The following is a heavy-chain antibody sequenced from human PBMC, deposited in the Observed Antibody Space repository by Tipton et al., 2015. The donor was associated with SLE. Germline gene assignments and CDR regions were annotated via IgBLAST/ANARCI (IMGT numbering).Heavy chain of an antibody. V-gene: IGHV4-39*02. CDR1: GGFISSSSYF. J-gene: IGHJ4*02. CDR2: FYYGGST. CDR3: AMRRPQFWCFDY. D-gene: IGHD2-8*01. Sequence: TLSLTCTVSGGFISSSSYFWAWIRQPPGKGLEWIGSFYYGGSTYYNSSLRSRVTISVDNSKNHFSLRLNSVTAADTAVYYCAMRRPQFWCFDYWGQGNLVTVSS.